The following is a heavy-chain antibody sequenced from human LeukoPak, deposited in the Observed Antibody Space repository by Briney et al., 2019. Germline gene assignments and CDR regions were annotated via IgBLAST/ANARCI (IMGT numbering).Heavy chain of an antibody. CDR1: GYTFTGYY. J-gene: IGHJ1*01. CDR3: ARGDDILTGPFFQH. D-gene: IGHD3-9*01. Sequence: ASVKVSCKAPGYTFTGYYMHWVRQAPGQGLEWMGWINPNSGGTNYAQKFQGRVTMTRDTSISTAYMELSRLRSDDTAVYYCARGDDILTGPFFQHWGQGTLVTVSS. V-gene: IGHV1-2*02. CDR2: INPNSGGT.